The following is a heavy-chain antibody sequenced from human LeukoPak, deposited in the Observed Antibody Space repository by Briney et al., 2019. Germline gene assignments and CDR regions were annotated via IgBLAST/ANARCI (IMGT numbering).Heavy chain of an antibody. CDR2: VKGDGRTT. V-gene: IGHV3-74*01. CDR3: ATGHSYGYDY. CDR1: GLTFSDFW. Sequence: GGSLRLSCAASGLTFSDFWMHWVRQPPRKGLVWVALVKGDGRTTIYADSVKGRFTISRDNAKNTSYLQMNSLRADDSGVYYCATGHSYGYDYWGQGVLVTVSS. D-gene: IGHD5-18*01. J-gene: IGHJ4*02.